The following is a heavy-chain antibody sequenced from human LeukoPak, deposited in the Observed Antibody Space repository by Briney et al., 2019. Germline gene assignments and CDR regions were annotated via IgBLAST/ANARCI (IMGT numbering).Heavy chain of an antibody. CDR3: ATHGDYYDTSGYPHVFDC. V-gene: IGHV4-39*07. CDR1: GGSISTSSFY. CDR2: IYYNGGS. D-gene: IGHD3-22*01. Sequence: SETLSLTCTVSGGSISTSSFYWGWIRQPPGKGLEWIGNIYYNGGSYYNSSLKSRVTISVDTSKNQFSLRLSSVTAADTAVYYCATHGDYYDTSGYPHVFDCWGQGALVTVSS. J-gene: IGHJ4*02.